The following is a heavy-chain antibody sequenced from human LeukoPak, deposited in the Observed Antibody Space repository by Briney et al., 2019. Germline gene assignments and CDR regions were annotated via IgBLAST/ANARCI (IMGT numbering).Heavy chain of an antibody. J-gene: IGHJ4*02. Sequence: PSETLSLTYTVSGGSISSYYWSWIRQPPGKGLEWIGYIYYSGSTNYNPSLKSRVTISVDTSKNQFSLKLSSVTAADTAVYYCAREGRDYYDSSGYFLIWGQGTLVTVSS. V-gene: IGHV4-59*01. CDR1: GGSISSYY. CDR2: IYYSGST. CDR3: AREGRDYYDSSGYFLI. D-gene: IGHD3-22*01.